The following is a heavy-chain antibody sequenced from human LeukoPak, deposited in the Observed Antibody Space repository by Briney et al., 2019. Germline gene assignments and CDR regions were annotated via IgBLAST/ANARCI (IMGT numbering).Heavy chain of an antibody. Sequence: PGGSLRLSCGASGFTFTGYAMNWVRQAPGKGLEWLSYISTTGSTIYYADSVKGRFTISRDNAKNSLFLQMNSLRDEDTAVYYCARVRPNFDNFGMDVWGQGTTVTVSS. CDR3: ARVRPNFDNFGMDV. D-gene: IGHD3-9*01. CDR2: ISTTGSTI. J-gene: IGHJ6*02. V-gene: IGHV3-48*02. CDR1: GFTFTGYA.